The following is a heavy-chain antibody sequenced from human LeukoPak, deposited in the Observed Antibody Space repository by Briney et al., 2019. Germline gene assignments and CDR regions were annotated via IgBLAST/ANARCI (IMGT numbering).Heavy chain of an antibody. CDR3: ARVLWAARPPGWFDP. CDR1: GGSFSGYY. J-gene: IGHJ5*02. D-gene: IGHD6-6*01. Sequence: SETLSLTCAVHGGSFSGYYWSWIRQPPGKGLEWIGEINHSGSTNYNPSLKSRVTISVDTSKNQFSLKLSSVTAADTAVYYCARVLWAARPPGWFDPWGQGTLVTVSS. V-gene: IGHV4-34*01. CDR2: INHSGST.